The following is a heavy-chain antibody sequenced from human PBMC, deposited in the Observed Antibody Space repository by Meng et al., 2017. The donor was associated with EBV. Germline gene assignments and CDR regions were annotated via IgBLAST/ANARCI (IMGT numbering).Heavy chain of an antibody. Sequence: QGEVWLGGAGVKKPGSAGKGCVRTAGGSFRSDVGGWVRQAPGQGLEWMGGVIPMSGAPHYAQKFQDRVTIIADESTSTHSMELNNLRFEDTAMYYCASESGRGFTPDYWGQGTLVTVSS. CDR3: ASESGRGFTPDY. V-gene: IGHV1-69*01. CDR2: VIPMSGAP. D-gene: IGHD3-10*01. J-gene: IGHJ4*02. CDR1: GGSFRSDV.